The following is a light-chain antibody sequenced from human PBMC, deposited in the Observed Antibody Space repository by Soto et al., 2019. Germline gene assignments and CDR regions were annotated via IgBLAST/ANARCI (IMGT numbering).Light chain of an antibody. CDR1: HDISNH. Sequence: DIQMTQSPSSLSASVGDRVTITCQASHDISNHLNWYQQKPGKAPTLLIYDASNLETGVPSRFSGSGSGTHFTFTISSLQPEDFATYYCEQYGNFLRFGGGTKVETK. CDR2: DAS. CDR3: EQYGNFLR. V-gene: IGKV1-33*01. J-gene: IGKJ4*01.